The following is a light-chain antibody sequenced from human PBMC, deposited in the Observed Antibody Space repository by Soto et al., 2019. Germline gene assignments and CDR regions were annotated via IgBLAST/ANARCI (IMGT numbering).Light chain of an antibody. CDR3: QQYESPWT. CDR1: QSISSTF. J-gene: IGKJ1*01. Sequence: EIVLTQSPGTLSLSPGERATLSCRASQSISSTFLAWYQHKPGQAPKVVSYGASRRATGIPDRFSGSGSGTDCTRTISRLEPEDFEVDYCQQYESPWTFGQGTKVEMK. V-gene: IGKV3-20*01. CDR2: GAS.